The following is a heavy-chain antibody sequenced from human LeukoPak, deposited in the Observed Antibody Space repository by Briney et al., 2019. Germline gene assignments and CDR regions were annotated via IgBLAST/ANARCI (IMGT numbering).Heavy chain of an antibody. CDR1: GGSISSSNW. D-gene: IGHD2-21*02. CDR3: ARELCGGDCYSEWFDP. J-gene: IGHJ5*02. CDR2: IYHSGST. Sequence: PSGTLSLTCAVSGGSISSSNWWSWVRQPAGKGLEWIGEIYHSGSTNYNPSLKSRVTISVDKSKNQVSLKLSSVTAADTAVYYCARELCGGDCYSEWFDPWGQGTLVTVSS. V-gene: IGHV4-4*02.